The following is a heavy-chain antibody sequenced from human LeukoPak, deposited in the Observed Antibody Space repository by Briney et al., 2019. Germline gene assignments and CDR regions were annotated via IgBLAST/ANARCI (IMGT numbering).Heavy chain of an antibody. J-gene: IGHJ4*02. D-gene: IGHD3-10*01. CDR1: GGSFSGNY. Sequence: SETLSLTCAVYGGSFSGNYWSWVRQPPGKGLEWIREINHSGSTNYNPSLKSRVTVSVDTSKNQFSLKLSSVTAADTAVYYCARDPYGSGSYFGYWGQGTLVTVSS. V-gene: IGHV4-34*01. CDR2: INHSGST. CDR3: ARDPYGSGSYFGY.